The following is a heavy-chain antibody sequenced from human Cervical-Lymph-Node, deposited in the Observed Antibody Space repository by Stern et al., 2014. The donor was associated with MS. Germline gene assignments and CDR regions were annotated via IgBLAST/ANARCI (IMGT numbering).Heavy chain of an antibody. J-gene: IGHJ5*02. CDR1: GD. CDR2: INRPVGTA. D-gene: IGHD3-10*01. CDR3: ATGAGDNWFDP. V-gene: IGHV1-69*06. Sequence: VQLVESGADVKKPGSSVRVSCKASGDISWPRQAPGQGLEYMGAINRPVGTAHYTQRFQGRLTITADKTTNTTYMELSSLRSDDTAIYYCATGAGDNWFDPWGQGTLVSVSS.